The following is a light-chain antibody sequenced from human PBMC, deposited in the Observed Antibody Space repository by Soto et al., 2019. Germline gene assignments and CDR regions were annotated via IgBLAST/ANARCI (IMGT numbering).Light chain of an antibody. J-gene: IGLJ1*01. CDR3: CSYAGSSTPSYV. V-gene: IGLV2-23*01. CDR2: EGS. CDR1: SSDVGSYNL. Sequence: QSALTQPASVSGSPGQSITISCTGTSSDVGSYNLFSWYQQHPGKAPKLMIYEGSKRPSGVSNRFSGSKSGNTASLTISGLQAEDEADYYCCSYAGSSTPSYVFGTGTKLTVL.